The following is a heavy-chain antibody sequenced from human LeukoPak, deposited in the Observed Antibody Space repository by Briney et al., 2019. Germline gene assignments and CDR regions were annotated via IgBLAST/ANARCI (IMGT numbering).Heavy chain of an antibody. V-gene: IGHV4-59*08. D-gene: IGHD3-22*01. CDR2: IHYSGST. Sequence: LRLSCAASGFTFSTYDMNWVRQAPGKGLECIGYIHYSGSTNYNPSLKSRVTISVDTSKNQFSLKLSSVTAADTAMYYCARLSDSDSSGYYWGFEYWGQGTLVTVSS. CDR1: GFTFSTYD. CDR3: ARLSDSDSSGYYWGFEY. J-gene: IGHJ4*02.